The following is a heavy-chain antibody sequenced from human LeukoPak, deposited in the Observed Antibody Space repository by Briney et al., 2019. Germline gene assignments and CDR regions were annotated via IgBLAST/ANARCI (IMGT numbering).Heavy chain of an antibody. CDR3: ASRNLWFGELWDY. CDR2: IYYSGST. Sequence: SETLSLTCTVSGGSISSYYWSWIRQPPGKGLEWIGYIYYSGSTNYNPSLKSRVTISVDTSKNQFSLKLSSVTAADTAVYYCASRNLWFGELWDYWGQGTLVTVSS. D-gene: IGHD3-10*01. V-gene: IGHV4-59*01. CDR1: GGSISSYY. J-gene: IGHJ4*02.